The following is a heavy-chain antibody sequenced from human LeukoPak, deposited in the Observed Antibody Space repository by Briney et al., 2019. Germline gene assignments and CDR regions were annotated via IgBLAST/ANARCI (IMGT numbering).Heavy chain of an antibody. CDR2: IYHSGST. D-gene: IGHD6-13*01. CDR1: GGSISSGGYS. Sequence: PSETLSLTCAVSGGSISSGGYSWSWVRQPPGKGLEWVGYIYHSGSTYYNPSLKSRVTISVDRSKNQFSLKLSSVTAADTAVYYCARARGSSWYRSAWYFDYWGQGTLVTVSS. V-gene: IGHV4-30-2*01. J-gene: IGHJ4*02. CDR3: ARARGSSWYRSAWYFDY.